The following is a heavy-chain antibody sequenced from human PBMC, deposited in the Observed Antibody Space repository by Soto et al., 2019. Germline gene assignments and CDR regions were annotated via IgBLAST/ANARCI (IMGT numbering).Heavy chain of an antibody. CDR1: GGSISSGGYY. Sequence: PSETLYLTCTVAGGSISSGGYYWSWIRQHPGKGLEWIGYIYYSGSTYYNPSLKSRVTISVDTSKNQFSLKLSSVTAADTAVNYCARRYGWNFDYWGQGTLVTVSS. V-gene: IGHV4-31*03. CDR2: IYYSGST. CDR3: ARRYGWNFDY. J-gene: IGHJ4*02. D-gene: IGHD6-19*01.